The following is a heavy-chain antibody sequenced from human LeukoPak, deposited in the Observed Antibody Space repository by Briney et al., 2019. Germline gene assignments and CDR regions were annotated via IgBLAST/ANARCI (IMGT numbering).Heavy chain of an antibody. CDR3: ARAFLSAGTLPY. V-gene: IGHV1-18*01. D-gene: IGHD2/OR15-2a*01. J-gene: IGHJ4*02. CDR2: ISAYNGNT. Sequence: ASVKVSCKASGYTFTSYGISWVRQAPGQGLEWMGWISAYNGNTNYAQKVQGRVTMTTDTSTSTAYMELRSLRSDDTAVYYCARAFLSAGTLPYWGQGTLVTVSS. CDR1: GYTFTSYG.